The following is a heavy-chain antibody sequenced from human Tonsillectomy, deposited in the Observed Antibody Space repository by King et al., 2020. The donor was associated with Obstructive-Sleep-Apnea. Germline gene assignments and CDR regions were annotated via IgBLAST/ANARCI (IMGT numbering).Heavy chain of an antibody. CDR2: IIPIFGTA. CDR3: AGDNGIAVAGYFDY. D-gene: IGHD6-19*01. V-gene: IGHV1-69*01. J-gene: IGHJ4*02. Sequence: VQLVESGAEVKKPGSSVKVSCKASGGTFSSYAISWLRQAPGRGLEWMAGIIPIFGTANYAQKFQGRVTITADESTSTAYMELSSLRSEDTAVYYCAGDNGIAVAGYFDYWGQGTLVTVSS. CDR1: GGTFSSYA.